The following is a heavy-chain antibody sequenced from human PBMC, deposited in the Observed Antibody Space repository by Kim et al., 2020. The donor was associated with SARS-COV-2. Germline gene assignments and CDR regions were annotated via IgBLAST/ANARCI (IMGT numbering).Heavy chain of an antibody. CDR3: ARRGTSYYGMDV. V-gene: IGHV5-51*01. Sequence: RYSPSFKGQVTISADKSISTAYLQWSSLKASDTAMYYCARRGTSYYGMDVWGQGTTVTVSS. D-gene: IGHD3-16*01. J-gene: IGHJ6*02.